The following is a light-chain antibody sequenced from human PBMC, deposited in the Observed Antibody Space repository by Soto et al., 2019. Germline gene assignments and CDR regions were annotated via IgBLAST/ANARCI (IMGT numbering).Light chain of an antibody. CDR3: AAWDDSLSVFVV. Sequence: QSVLTQPPSASGTPGQRVTISCSGSSSNIGSNYVYWYQHLPGTAPKLLIYRSNLRPSGVPDRFSGSKSGTSASLAISGLRSEDEGDYYCAAWDDSLSVFVVFGGGTKVTVL. CDR2: RSN. V-gene: IGLV1-47*01. J-gene: IGLJ2*01. CDR1: SSNIGSNY.